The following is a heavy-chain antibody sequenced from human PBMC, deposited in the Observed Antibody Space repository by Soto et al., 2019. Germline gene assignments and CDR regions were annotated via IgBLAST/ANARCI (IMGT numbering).Heavy chain of an antibody. D-gene: IGHD2-8*01. V-gene: IGHV3-23*01. J-gene: IGHJ4*02. CDR1: GFTFSTYA. CDR2: ISGSGGST. CDR3: AKGSYCTNGICYNY. Sequence: GSLRLSCAASGFTFSTYAMSWVRQAPGKGLEWVSAISGSGGSTYYADSVKGRFTISRDNSKNTLYLQMNSLRAEDTAVYYCAKGSYCTNGICYNYWGQGTLVTVS.